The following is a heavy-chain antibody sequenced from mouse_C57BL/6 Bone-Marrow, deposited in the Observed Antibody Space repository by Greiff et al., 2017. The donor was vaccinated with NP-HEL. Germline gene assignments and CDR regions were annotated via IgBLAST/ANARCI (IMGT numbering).Heavy chain of an antibody. CDR1: GYTFTSYW. CDR2: IDPNSGGT. D-gene: IGHD1-1*01. Sequence: QVQLQQPGAELVKPGASVKLSCKASGYTFTSYWMHWVKQRPGRGLEWIGRIDPNSGGTKYNEKFKSKATLTVDKPSSTAYMQLSSLTSEDSAVYYCARSRFISTTVVESPYAMDYWGQGTSVTVSS. J-gene: IGHJ4*01. V-gene: IGHV1-72*01. CDR3: ARSRFISTTVVESPYAMDY.